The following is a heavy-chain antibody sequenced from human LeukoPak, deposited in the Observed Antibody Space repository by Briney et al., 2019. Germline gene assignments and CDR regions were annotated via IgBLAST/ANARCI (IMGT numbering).Heavy chain of an antibody. J-gene: IGHJ1*01. CDR1: GFTFSASA. Sequence: GGSLRLSCAASGFTFSASAMSWVRQAPRRGLEWVAAISGGGSNTYYADSVKGRFTISRDNAKNSLYLQMNSLRAEDTAVYYCARDSYDSSGYYQKFEYFQHWGQGTLVTVSA. CDR2: ISGGGSNT. D-gene: IGHD3-22*01. V-gene: IGHV3-21*01. CDR3: ARDSYDSSGYYQKFEYFQH.